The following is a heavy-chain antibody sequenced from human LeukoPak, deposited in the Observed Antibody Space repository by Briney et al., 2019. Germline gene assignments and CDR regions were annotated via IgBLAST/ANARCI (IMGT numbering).Heavy chain of an antibody. CDR1: GFTFSSYA. CDR3: ARQEPRWFDP. J-gene: IGHJ5*02. V-gene: IGHV4-39*01. Sequence: PGGSLRLSCAASGFTFSSYAMSWIRQPPGKGLEWIGSIYYSGSTYYNPSLKSRVTISVDTSKNQFSLKLSSVTAADTAVYYCARQEPRWFDPWGQGTLVTVSS. CDR2: IYYSGST. D-gene: IGHD1-14*01.